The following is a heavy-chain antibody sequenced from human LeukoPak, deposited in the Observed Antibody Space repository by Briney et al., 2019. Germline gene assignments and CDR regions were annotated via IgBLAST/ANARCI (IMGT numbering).Heavy chain of an antibody. CDR1: GYTFTAHY. V-gene: IGHV1-2*02. D-gene: IGHD6-19*01. CDR3: APNSGYSSGWFTG. J-gene: IGHJ4*02. Sequence: ASVKVSCKASGYTFTAHYLHWVRQAPGQGLEWMGWVNPNSGGTRYAQHFQGRVVMTSDTSISTAYMELERLTSDDPAVYFCAPNSGYSSGWFTGWGQGTVVIVSS. CDR2: VNPNSGGT.